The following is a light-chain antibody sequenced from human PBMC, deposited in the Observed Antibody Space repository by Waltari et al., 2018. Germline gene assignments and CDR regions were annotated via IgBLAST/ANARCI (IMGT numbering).Light chain of an antibody. CDR3: QQYNSYSLLS. Sequence: DIQMTQSPSTLSASVGDRVIFSCRASQSISKWLAWYQQKPGKAPKLLIYKASTLESGVPSMFRGSGSGTEFTLTISSLQPEDFATYYCQQYNSYSLLSFGGGTKVEIK. J-gene: IGKJ4*01. CDR2: KAS. V-gene: IGKV1-5*03. CDR1: QSISKW.